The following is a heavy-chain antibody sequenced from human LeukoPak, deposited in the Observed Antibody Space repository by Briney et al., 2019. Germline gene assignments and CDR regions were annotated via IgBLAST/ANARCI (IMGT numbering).Heavy chain of an antibody. CDR1: GFTFSSYG. V-gene: IGHV3-33*06. J-gene: IGHJ4*02. Sequence: GGSLRLSCAASGFTFSSYGMHWVRQAPGKGLEWVAVIWYDGSNKYYADSVKGRFTISRDNSKNTLYLQMNSLRAEDTAVYYCAKDPEVGATIPYYFDYWGQGTLVTVSS. D-gene: IGHD1-26*01. CDR2: IWYDGSNK. CDR3: AKDPEVGATIPYYFDY.